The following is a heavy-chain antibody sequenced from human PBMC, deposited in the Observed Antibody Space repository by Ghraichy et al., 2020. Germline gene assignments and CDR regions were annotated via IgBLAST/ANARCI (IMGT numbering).Heavy chain of an antibody. CDR1: GFTVNRNY. CDR2: MYNGGDT. CDR3: ARDPGHGMDV. Sequence: GGSLRLSCAASGFTVNRNYMSWVRQAPGKGLEWVSIMYNGGDTYYADSVKGRFTMSRDNPKNTLFLQMNSLRADDTAVYYCARDPGHGMDVWGQGTTVTVSS. V-gene: IGHV3-53*01. J-gene: IGHJ6*02.